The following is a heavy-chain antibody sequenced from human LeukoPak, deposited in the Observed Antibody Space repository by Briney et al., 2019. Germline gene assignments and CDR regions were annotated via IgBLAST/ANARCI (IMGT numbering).Heavy chain of an antibody. Sequence: GGSLRLSCTASAFTFSNFPMHWVRQAPGKGLEWVTLILKDGSDAFYADSVKGRFTISRDNSENTLFLQMNSLRAEDTAIYYCARDFHYFFDYCGQGTLVTVSS. J-gene: IGHJ4*02. D-gene: IGHD3-9*01. V-gene: IGHV3-30-3*01. CDR2: ILKDGSDA. CDR3: ARDFHYFFDY. CDR1: AFTFSNFP.